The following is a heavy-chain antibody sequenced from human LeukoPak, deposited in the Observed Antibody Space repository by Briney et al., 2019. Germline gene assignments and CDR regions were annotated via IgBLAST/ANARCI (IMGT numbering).Heavy chain of an antibody. Sequence: SQTLSLTCTVSGVSISTYYWNWIRQPPGKGLEWIGYIYHSGSTNYNPSLQSRVTISVDTSKNQFSLNLNSVTAADTAVYYCARGGAARLHFQNWGQGTLVTVSS. V-gene: IGHV4-59*01. J-gene: IGHJ1*01. CDR2: IYHSGST. CDR3: ARGGAARLHFQN. CDR1: GVSISTYY. D-gene: IGHD6-6*01.